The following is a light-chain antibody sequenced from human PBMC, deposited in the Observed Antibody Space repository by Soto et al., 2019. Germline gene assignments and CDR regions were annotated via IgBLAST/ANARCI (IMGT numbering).Light chain of an antibody. CDR3: SSYTSSSTYVV. V-gene: IGLV2-14*04. CDR1: SSDVGGYNY. J-gene: IGLJ2*01. CDR2: DVS. Sequence: ISCTGTSSDVGGYNYVSWYQQHPGKAPKLMIYDVSNRPSGVSNRFSGSKSGNTASLTISGLQAEDEADYYCSSYTSSSTYVVFGGGTKLTVL.